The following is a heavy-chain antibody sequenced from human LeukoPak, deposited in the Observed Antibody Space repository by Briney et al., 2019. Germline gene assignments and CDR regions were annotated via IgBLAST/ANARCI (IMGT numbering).Heavy chain of an antibody. CDR3: ASLGYSSGDDY. D-gene: IGHD6-19*01. V-gene: IGHV4-59*01. J-gene: IGHJ4*02. CDR2: IYYSGST. Sequence: SETLSLTCTVSGGSISSYYWSWIRQPPGKGLEWIGYIYYSGSTNYNPSLKSRVTISVDTSKNQFSLKLSSVTAADTAVYYCASLGYSSGDDYWGQGTLATVSS. CDR1: GGSISSYY.